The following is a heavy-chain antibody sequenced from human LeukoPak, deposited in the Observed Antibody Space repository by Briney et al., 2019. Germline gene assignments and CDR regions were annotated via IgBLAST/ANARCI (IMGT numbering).Heavy chain of an antibody. CDR3: ARRSFPWYYYYMDV. CDR1: GGSFSGYY. J-gene: IGHJ6*03. CDR2: INHSGST. Sequence: PSETLSLTCAVYGGSFSGYYWSWIRQPPGKGLEWIGEINHSGSTNYNPSLKSRVTISVDTSKNQFSLKLSSVTAADTAVYYCARRSFPWYYYYMDVWGKGTTVTVSS. D-gene: IGHD3-10*01. V-gene: IGHV4-34*01.